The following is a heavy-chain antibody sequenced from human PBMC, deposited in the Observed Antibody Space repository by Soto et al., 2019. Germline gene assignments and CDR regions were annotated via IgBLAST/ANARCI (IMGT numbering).Heavy chain of an antibody. J-gene: IGHJ6*03. CDR3: ARDSYSSSEYYYYYYMDV. CDR1: GGSISSYY. CDR2: IYYSGST. V-gene: IGHV4-59*01. Sequence: SETLSLTCTVSGGSISSYYWSWIRQPPGKGLEWIGYIYYSGSTNYNPSLKSRVTISVDTSKNQFSLKLSSVTAADTAVYYCARDSYSSSEYYYYYYMDVWGKGTTVTVSS. D-gene: IGHD6-6*01.